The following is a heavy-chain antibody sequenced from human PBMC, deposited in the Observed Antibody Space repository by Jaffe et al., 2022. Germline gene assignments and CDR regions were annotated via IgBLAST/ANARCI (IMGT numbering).Heavy chain of an antibody. Sequence: QLQLQESGPGLVKPSETLSLTCTVSGGSISSSSYYWGWIRQPPGKGLEWIGSIYYSGSTYYNPSLKSRVTISVDTSKNQFSLKLSSVTAADTAVYYCARPSRIAVAGTGAFDIWGQGTMVTVSS. CDR2: IYYSGST. V-gene: IGHV4-39*01. J-gene: IGHJ3*02. D-gene: IGHD6-19*01. CDR3: ARPSRIAVAGTGAFDI. CDR1: GGSISSSSYY.